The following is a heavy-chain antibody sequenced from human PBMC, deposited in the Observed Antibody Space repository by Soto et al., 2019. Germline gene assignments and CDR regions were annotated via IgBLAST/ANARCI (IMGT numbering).Heavy chain of an antibody. D-gene: IGHD4-17*01. CDR3: TTDSRTTVPEVRFDF. CDR2: IRSQSDGGSG. J-gene: IGHJ4*02. V-gene: IGHV3-15*07. Sequence: EVQLEESGGGVVMPGGSLRLSCATSGFTFHNAWINWVRQPPGGGLEWVGRIRSQSDGGSGDYAAPVKGRFVVSRDDSKIMVYLQMNSLKIEDTAVYYCTTDSRTTVPEVRFDFWGQGTLVTVSS. CDR1: GFTFHNAW.